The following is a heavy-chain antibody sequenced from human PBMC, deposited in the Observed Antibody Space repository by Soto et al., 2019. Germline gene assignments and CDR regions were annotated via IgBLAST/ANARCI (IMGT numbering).Heavy chain of an antibody. Sequence: SETLSLTCTVSGDSIRPYYWTWIRQPPGKGLEWIGYVYYSGSVNYKSSLKSRVTMSVDTSKNQFSLRLNSVTAADTAVYYCARVTYDSFTVYSYYFDYWGQGTLVTVSS. CDR3: ARVTYDSFTVYSYYFDY. V-gene: IGHV4-59*01. CDR2: VYYSGSV. D-gene: IGHD3-9*01. J-gene: IGHJ4*02. CDR1: GDSIRPYY.